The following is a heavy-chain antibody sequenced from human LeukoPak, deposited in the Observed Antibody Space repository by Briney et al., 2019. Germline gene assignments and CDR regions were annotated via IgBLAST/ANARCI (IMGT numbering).Heavy chain of an antibody. J-gene: IGHJ4*02. Sequence: GGSLRLSCAASGFTVSSNYMSWVRQAPGKGLEWGSVIYSGGSTYYADSVKGRFTISRDNSKNTLYLQMNSLRAEDTAVYYCARVRGDYPYYFDYWGQGTLVTVSS. V-gene: IGHV3-53*01. CDR3: ARVRGDYPYYFDY. CDR1: GFTVSSNY. D-gene: IGHD4-17*01. CDR2: IYSGGST.